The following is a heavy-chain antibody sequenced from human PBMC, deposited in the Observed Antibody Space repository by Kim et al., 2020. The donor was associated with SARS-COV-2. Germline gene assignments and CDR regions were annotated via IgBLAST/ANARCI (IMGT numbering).Heavy chain of an antibody. CDR3: ARPVRVLLGWSPMDV. CDR2: IIPIFGTA. Sequence: SVKVSCKASGGTFSSYAISWVRQAPGQGLEWMGGIIPIFGTANYAQKFQGRVTITADESTSTAYMELSSLRSEDTAVYYCARPVRVLLGWSPMDVWGQGTTVTVSS. V-gene: IGHV1-69*13. J-gene: IGHJ6*02. CDR1: GGTFSSYA. D-gene: IGHD3-10*01.